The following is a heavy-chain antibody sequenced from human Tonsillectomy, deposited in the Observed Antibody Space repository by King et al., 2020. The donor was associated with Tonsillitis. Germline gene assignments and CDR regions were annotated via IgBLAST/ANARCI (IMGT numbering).Heavy chain of an antibody. V-gene: IGHV4-59*01. J-gene: IGHJ4*02. CDR3: ARATAYYYDSSGKLDY. Sequence: LQLQESGPGLVKPSETLSLTCTVSGGSISSYYWSWIRPPPGKGLEWIGYIYYSGSTNYNPSLKSRVTISVDTSKNQFSLKLSSVTAADTAVYYCARATAYYYDSSGKLDYWGQGTLVTVSS. CDR1: GGSISSYY. D-gene: IGHD3-22*01. CDR2: IYYSGST.